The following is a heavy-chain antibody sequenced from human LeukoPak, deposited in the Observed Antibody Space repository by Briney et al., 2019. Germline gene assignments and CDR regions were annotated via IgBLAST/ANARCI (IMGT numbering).Heavy chain of an antibody. D-gene: IGHD6-13*01. J-gene: IGHJ6*03. CDR2: ISSSGSTI. CDR3: ARAFQELPQLYYYYYMDV. CDR1: GFTFSSYE. Sequence: GGSLRLSCAASGFTFSSYEMNWVRRAPGKGLEWVSYISSSGSTIYYADSVKGRFTISRDNAKNSLYLQVNSLRAEDTAVYYCARAFQELPQLYYYYYMDVWGKGTTVTVSS. V-gene: IGHV3-48*03.